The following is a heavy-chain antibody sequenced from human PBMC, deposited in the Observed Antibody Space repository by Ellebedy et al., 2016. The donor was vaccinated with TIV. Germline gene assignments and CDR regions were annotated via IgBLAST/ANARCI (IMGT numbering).Heavy chain of an antibody. Sequence: AASVKVSCKASGYTFTSYYMHWVRQAPGQGLEWMGIINPSGGSTSYAQKFQGRVTMTRDTSISTAYMELSRLRSDDTAVYYCARDHTGTLMGYDLTNWFDPWGQGTLVTVSS. CDR2: INPSGGST. CDR1: GYTFTSYY. J-gene: IGHJ5*02. V-gene: IGHV1-46*01. D-gene: IGHD5-12*01. CDR3: ARDHTGTLMGYDLTNWFDP.